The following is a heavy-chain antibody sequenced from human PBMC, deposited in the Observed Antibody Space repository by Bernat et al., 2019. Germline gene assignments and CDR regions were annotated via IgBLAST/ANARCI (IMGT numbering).Heavy chain of an antibody. CDR2: IYYIGSS. V-gene: IGHV4-31*03. Sequence: QVELQESGPGLVKPSETLSLTCTVSGGSVRHGGYYTWIRQFPGGGLEWLAYIYYIGSSYYNPSLRGRVGISVDTSKNQISLTLASVTAADTALYYCAMKSDDDFRSGDWEYWGPGALVAVSS. D-gene: IGHD3-3*01. J-gene: IGHJ4*02. CDR3: AMKSDDDFRSGDWEY. CDR1: GGSVRHGGYY.